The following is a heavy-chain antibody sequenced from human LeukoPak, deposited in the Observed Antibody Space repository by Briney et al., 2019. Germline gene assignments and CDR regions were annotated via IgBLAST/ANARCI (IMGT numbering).Heavy chain of an antibody. V-gene: IGHV1-8*01. CDR2: MNPNGGNT. D-gene: IGHD6-19*01. Sequence: ASVKVSCKASGYTFTSYDIHWVRQATGLGLEWMGSMNPNGGNTGYAQNFQGRVTMTRDTAISTAYMELSSLTSEDTAIYYCASTYRSGWGTGYWGQRTLVTVSA. J-gene: IGHJ4*02. CDR3: ASTYRSGWGTGY. CDR1: GYTFTSYD.